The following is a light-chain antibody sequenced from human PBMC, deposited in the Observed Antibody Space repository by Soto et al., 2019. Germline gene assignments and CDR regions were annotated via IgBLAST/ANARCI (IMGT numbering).Light chain of an antibody. CDR3: QQYGSSSWT. J-gene: IGKJ1*01. V-gene: IGKV3-20*01. Sequence: EIVLTQSPGTLSLSPGERANLSCRASQSVSSSYLAWDQQKPGQAPRLLIYGASSKATGIPDRFSGSGSGTDFTLTISRLEPEDFAVYYCQQYGSSSWTFGQGTKVDIK. CDR1: QSVSSSY. CDR2: GAS.